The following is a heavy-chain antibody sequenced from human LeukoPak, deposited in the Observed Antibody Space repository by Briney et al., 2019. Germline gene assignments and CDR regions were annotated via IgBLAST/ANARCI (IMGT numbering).Heavy chain of an antibody. CDR2: IYHSGST. CDR1: GGSISSSSYY. CDR3: ARTLGGGDIVVVPAAPDY. Sequence: SETLSLTCTVSGGSISSSSYYWGWIRQPPGKGLEWIGSIYHSGSTYYNPSLKSRVTISVDTSKNQFSLKLSSVTAADTAVYYCARTLGGGDIVVVPAAPDYWGQGTLVTVSS. J-gene: IGHJ4*02. V-gene: IGHV4-39*07. D-gene: IGHD2-2*01.